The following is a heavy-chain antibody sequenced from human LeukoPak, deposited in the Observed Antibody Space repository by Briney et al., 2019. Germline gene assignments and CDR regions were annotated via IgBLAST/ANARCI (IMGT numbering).Heavy chain of an antibody. D-gene: IGHD3-10*01. CDR1: GYSFTSYW. J-gene: IGHJ6*04. CDR3: ARLRGYYYGSGSYVDV. V-gene: IGHV5-10-1*01. CDR2: IDPSDSYT. Sequence: GESLKISCKGSGYSFTSYWLSWVRQMPGKGLEWMGRIDPSDSYTNYSPSFQGHVTISADKSISTAYLQWSSLKASDTAMYYCARLRGYYYGSGSYVDVWGKGTTVTVSS.